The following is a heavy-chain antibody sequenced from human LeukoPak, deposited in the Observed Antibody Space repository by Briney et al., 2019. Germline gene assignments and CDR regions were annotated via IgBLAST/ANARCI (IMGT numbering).Heavy chain of an antibody. D-gene: IGHD6-6*01. CDR1: GFTFSNAW. J-gene: IGHJ4*02. CDR3: AKKLGSSPGDFFDY. V-gene: IGHV3-23*01. Sequence: PGGSLRLSCAASGFTFSNAWMSWVRQAPGKGLEWVSDINDNGGGTFYADSVKGRFTVSRDNSKNTLYMQMNSLRGGDTAVYYCAKKLGSSPGDFFDYWGQGTLVTVSS. CDR2: INDNGGGT.